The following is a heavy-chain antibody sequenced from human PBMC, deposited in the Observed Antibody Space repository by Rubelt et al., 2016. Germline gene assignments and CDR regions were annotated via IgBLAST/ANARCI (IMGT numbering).Heavy chain of an antibody. J-gene: IGHJ5*02. V-gene: IGHV6-1*01. Sequence: QVQLQQSGPGLVKPSQTLSLTCAISGDSVSSNTVVWHWIRQSPSRGLEWLGRTYYRSKWYYEYAVSVKSRISIDPDTSKNQFSLQLNSVTPDDTAVYYCARRIIAEAGPKPTFDPWGQGTLVTVSS. D-gene: IGHD6-13*01. CDR2: TYYRSKWYY. CDR1: GDSVSSNTVV. CDR3: ARRIIAEAGPKPTFDP.